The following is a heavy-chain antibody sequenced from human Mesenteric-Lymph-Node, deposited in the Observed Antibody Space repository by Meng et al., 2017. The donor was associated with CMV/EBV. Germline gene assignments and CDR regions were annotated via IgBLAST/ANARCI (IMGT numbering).Heavy chain of an antibody. Sequence: GSLRLSCAASGFIFSRDAMYWVRQAPGKGLEWVALISFDGSNKYYADSVKGRFTISRDNSKTTLYLQMNSLRAEDTAVYYCAKDLVTWYSYGYCFDYWGQGTLVTVSS. CDR1: GFIFSRDA. V-gene: IGHV3-30-3*01. CDR2: ISFDGSNK. CDR3: AKDLVTWYSYGYCFDY. D-gene: IGHD5-18*01. J-gene: IGHJ4*02.